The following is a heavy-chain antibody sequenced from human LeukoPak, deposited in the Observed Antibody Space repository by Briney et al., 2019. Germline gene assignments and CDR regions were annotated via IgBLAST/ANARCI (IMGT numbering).Heavy chain of an antibody. J-gene: IGHJ6*02. CDR2: INPNSGGT. CDR3: ARGGISGTVTTSVPGGMDV. D-gene: IGHD4-11*01. Sequence: ASVKVSCKASGSTFTGYYMHWVRQAPGQGLEWMGWINPNSGGTNYAQKFQGRVTMTRDTSISTAYMELSRLRSDDTAVYYCARGGISGTVTTSVPGGMDVWGQGTTVTVSS. CDR1: GSTFTGYY. V-gene: IGHV1-2*02.